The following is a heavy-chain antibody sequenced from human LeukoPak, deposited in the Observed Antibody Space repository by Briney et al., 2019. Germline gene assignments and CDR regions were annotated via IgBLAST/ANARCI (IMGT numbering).Heavy chain of an antibody. V-gene: IGHV3-48*01. CDR2: ISSSSSTI. D-gene: IGHD2-15*01. J-gene: IGHJ4*02. CDR3: ATEVAEGGPQDY. CDR1: GFTFSSYS. Sequence: GGSLRLSCAASGFTFSSYSMNWVRQAPGKGLEWVSYISSSSSTIYYADSVKGRFTISRDNSKNTLYLQMNSLRAEDTGLYYCATEVAEGGPQDYWGQGTLVTVSS.